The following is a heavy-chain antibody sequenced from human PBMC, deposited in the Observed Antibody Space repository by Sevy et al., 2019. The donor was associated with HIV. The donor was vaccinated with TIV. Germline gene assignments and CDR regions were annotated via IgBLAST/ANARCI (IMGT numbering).Heavy chain of an antibody. J-gene: IGHJ4*02. CDR3: ASTPMENYGDYDFDY. CDR1: GYSISSGYY. V-gene: IGHV4-38-2*02. Sequence: SETLSLTCTVSGYSISSGYYWGWIRQPPGKGLEWIGSIYHSGSTYYNPSLKSRVTISVDTSKNQFSLKLGSVTAADTAVYYCASTPMENYGDYDFDYWGQGTLVTVSS. CDR2: IYHSGST. D-gene: IGHD4-17*01.